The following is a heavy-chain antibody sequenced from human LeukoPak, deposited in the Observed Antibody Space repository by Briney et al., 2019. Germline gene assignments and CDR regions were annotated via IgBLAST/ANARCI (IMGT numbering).Heavy chain of an antibody. CDR1: GFTFSDYY. V-gene: IGHV3-11*01. J-gene: IGHJ4*02. CDR3: ARVGAAAPSYFDY. CDR2: ISSSGSTI. D-gene: IGHD6-13*01. Sequence: GGSLRLSCAASGFTFSDYYMSWIRQAPGEGLEWVSYISSSGSTIYYADSVKGRFTISRDNAKNSLYLQMNSLRAEDTAVYYCARVGAAAPSYFDYWGQGTLVTVSS.